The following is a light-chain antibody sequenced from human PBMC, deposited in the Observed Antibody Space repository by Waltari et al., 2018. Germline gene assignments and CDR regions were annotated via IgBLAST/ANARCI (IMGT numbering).Light chain of an antibody. Sequence: SYGLTQAPSVSVSPGQTARITCSGDTLPKAYAYLYQQKPGQAPVLVIYKDSERPSGIPERFSGSRAGTTVALTINGVQAEDEAEYYCQSSDSSGSYVLFGGGTKLTVL. CDR1: TLPKAY. V-gene: IGLV3-25*03. CDR2: KDS. J-gene: IGLJ3*02. CDR3: QSSDSSGSYVL.